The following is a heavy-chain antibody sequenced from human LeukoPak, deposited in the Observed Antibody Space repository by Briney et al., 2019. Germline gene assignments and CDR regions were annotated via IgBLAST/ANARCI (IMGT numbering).Heavy chain of an antibody. CDR2: ISSSGSSI. CDR1: GFTVSSNY. D-gene: IGHD6-19*01. J-gene: IGHJ4*02. Sequence: GGSLRLSCAVSGFTVSSNYMNWIRQAPGKGLEWVSYISSSGSSIYYADSVKGRFTISRDNAKNSLYLQMNSLRAEDTAVYHCASSSVAVPGTFDYWGQGTLVIVSS. CDR3: ASSSVAVPGTFDY. V-gene: IGHV3-11*04.